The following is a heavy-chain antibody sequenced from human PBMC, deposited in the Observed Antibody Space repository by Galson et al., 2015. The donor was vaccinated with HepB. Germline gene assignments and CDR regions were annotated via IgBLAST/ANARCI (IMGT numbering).Heavy chain of an antibody. CDR3: ARAGISGYTYGFDY. Sequence: SLRLSCAASGFTFSRYSMNWVRQAPGKGLEWVASISGISSFIHYGDSVKGRFTISRDNAKNSLYLQMDSLRAEDTAVYYCARAGISGYTYGFDYWGQGILVTVSS. V-gene: IGHV3-21*01. CDR1: GFTFSRYS. J-gene: IGHJ4*02. CDR2: ISGISSFI. D-gene: IGHD5-18*01.